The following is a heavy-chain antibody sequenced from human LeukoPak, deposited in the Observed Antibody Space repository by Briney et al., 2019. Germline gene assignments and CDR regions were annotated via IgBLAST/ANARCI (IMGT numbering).Heavy chain of an antibody. CDR3: GRGGLRAAVDV. Sequence: GGSLRLSCAASGFSLSGYWMHWLRQAPGQGLVWVSRINSDGGTTSYEDSVKGRFTISRVNAKNTLYLQMDRLRAEDSAVYYCGRGGLRAAVDVWGPGTTVTVSS. D-gene: IGHD6-25*01. J-gene: IGHJ6*02. V-gene: IGHV3-74*01. CDR1: GFSLSGYW. CDR2: INSDGGTT.